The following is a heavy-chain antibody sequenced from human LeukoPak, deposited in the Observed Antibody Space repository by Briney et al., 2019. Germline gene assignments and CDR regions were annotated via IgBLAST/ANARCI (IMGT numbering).Heavy chain of an antibody. CDR1: RLTFVDYT. CDR3: SFGSRGTYIRTFDL. CDR2: IKSKANGGTT. D-gene: IGHD3-16*01. V-gene: IGHV3-49*04. Sequence: GGALRDSRTGSRLTFVDYTVSWVGPALWRGVEGVGFIKSKANGGTTAYAEAAKGRFTISRDNSKSIASLQMNSLKTEDTAVYFCSFGSRGTYIRTFDLWGQGTLVTVSS. J-gene: IGHJ5*02.